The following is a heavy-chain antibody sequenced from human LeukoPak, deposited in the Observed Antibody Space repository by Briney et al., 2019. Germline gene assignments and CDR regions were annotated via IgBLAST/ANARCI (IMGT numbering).Heavy chain of an antibody. CDR2: ISSSSSYI. J-gene: IGHJ4*02. V-gene: IGHV3-21*01. D-gene: IGHD6-13*01. CDR1: GFTFTSNA. Sequence: GGSLRLSCEASGFTFTSNAMSWVRQAPGKGLEWVSSISSSSSYIYYADSVKGRFTISRDNAKNSLYLQMNSLRAEDTAVYYCASIAAADDYWGQGTLVTVSS. CDR3: ASIAAADDY.